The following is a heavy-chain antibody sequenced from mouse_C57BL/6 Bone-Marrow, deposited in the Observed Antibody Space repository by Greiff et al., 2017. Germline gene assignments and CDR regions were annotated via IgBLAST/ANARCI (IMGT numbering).Heavy chain of an antibody. D-gene: IGHD2-10*01. CDR3: ARGAYYQFYYYAMDY. V-gene: IGHV1-81*01. CDR1: GYTFTSYG. Sequence: VQRVESGAELARPGASVKLSCKASGYTFTSYGISWVKQRTGQGLEWIGEIYPRSGNTYYNEKFKGKATLTADKSSSTAYMELRSLTSEDSAVYFCARGAYYQFYYYAMDYWGQGTSVTVSS. CDR2: IYPRSGNT. J-gene: IGHJ4*01.